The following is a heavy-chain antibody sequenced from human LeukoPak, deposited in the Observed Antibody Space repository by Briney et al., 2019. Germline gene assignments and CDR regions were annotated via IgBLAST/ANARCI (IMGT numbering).Heavy chain of an antibody. Sequence: ASVKVSCKASGGTFSSYAISWVRQAPGQGLEWMGWINPNSGGTNYAQKFQGRVTMTRDTSISTAYMELSRLRSDDTAVYYCARGPIADYFDYWGQGTLVTVSS. CDR2: INPNSGGT. CDR3: ARGPIADYFDY. CDR1: GGTFSSYA. J-gene: IGHJ4*02. D-gene: IGHD6-13*01. V-gene: IGHV1-2*02.